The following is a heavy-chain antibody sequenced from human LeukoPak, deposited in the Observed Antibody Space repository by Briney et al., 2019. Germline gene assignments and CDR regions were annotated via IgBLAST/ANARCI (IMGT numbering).Heavy chain of an antibody. Sequence: SETLSLTCTVSGGSISSYYWSWIRQPPGKGLEWIGYIYHSGSTYYNPSLKSRVTISVDRSKNQFSLKLSSVTAADTAVYYCARDGSITGTPYFDYWGQGTLVTVSS. V-gene: IGHV4-59*12. CDR3: ARDGSITGTPYFDY. CDR1: GGSISSYY. CDR2: IYHSGST. D-gene: IGHD1-20*01. J-gene: IGHJ4*02.